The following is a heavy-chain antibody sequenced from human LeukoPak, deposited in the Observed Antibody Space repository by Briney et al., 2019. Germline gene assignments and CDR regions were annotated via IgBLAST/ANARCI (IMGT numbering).Heavy chain of an antibody. V-gene: IGHV4-39*01. CDR3: ASPYFDY. CDR1: GASISSSSYY. Sequence: PSETLSLTCTVSGASISSSSYYWGWIRQPPGKGLEWIGSIYYSGSTYYNPSLKSRVTISLATSKNQFSLKLSSVTAADTAVYYCASPYFDYWGQGTLVTVSS. J-gene: IGHJ4*02. CDR2: IYYSGST.